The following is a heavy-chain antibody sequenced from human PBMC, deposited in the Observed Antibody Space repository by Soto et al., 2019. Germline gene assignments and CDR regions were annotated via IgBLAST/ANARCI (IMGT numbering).Heavy chain of an antibody. CDR3: IAEAVAGTDY. V-gene: IGHV3-48*01. Sequence: TGGSLTLSCAASGFTFTSYSMNWVRQAPGKGLEWVSYISSSSSTIYYADSVKGRFTISRDNAKNSLYLQMNSLRAEDTAVYYCIAEAVAGTDYWGQGTLVTVSS. J-gene: IGHJ4*02. D-gene: IGHD6-19*01. CDR2: ISSSSSTI. CDR1: GFTFTSYS.